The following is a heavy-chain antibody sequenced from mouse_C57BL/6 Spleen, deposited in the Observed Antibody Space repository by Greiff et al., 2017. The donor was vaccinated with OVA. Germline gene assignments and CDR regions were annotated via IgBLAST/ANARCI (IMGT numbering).Heavy chain of an antibody. CDR1: GYTFTSYW. CDR3: ARRLYYGSSYWEWYIDV. J-gene: IGHJ1*01. CDR2: IHPNSGST. D-gene: IGHD1-1*01. Sequence: QVQLQQPGAELVKPGASVKLSCKASGYTFTSYWMHWVKQRPGQGLEWIGMIHPNSGSTNYNEKFKSKATLTVDKSSSTAYMQLSSLTSEDSAVYYCARRLYYGSSYWEWYIDVWGAETTGTVSS. V-gene: IGHV1-64*01.